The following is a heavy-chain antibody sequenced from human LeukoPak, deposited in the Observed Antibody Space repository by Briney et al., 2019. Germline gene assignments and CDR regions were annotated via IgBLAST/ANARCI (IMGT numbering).Heavy chain of an antibody. CDR2: ISSSSSYI. CDR1: GFTFSSYS. J-gene: IGHJ6*02. V-gene: IGHV3-21*01. Sequence: GGSLRLSCAASGFTFSSYSMNWVRQAPGKGLEWVSSISSSSSYIYYADSVKGRFTISRDNAKNSLYLQMNSLRAEDTAVYYCARDRGGAYGVLYYYYYGMDVWGQGTTVTVSS. D-gene: IGHD3-10*01. CDR3: ARDRGGAYGVLYYYYYGMDV.